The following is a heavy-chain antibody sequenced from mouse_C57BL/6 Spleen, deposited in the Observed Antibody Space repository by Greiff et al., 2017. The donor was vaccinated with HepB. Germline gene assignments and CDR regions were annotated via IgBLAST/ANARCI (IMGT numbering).Heavy chain of an antibody. D-gene: IGHD2-2*01. CDR3: AKGYGYDEARFAY. Sequence: SGPELVKPGASVKIPCKASGYTFTDYNMDWVKQSHGKSLEWIGDINPNNGGTIYNQKFKGKATLTVDKSSSTAYMELRSLTSEDTAVYYCAKGYGYDEARFAYWGQGTLVTVSA. CDR1: GYTFTDYN. V-gene: IGHV1-18*01. CDR2: INPNNGGT. J-gene: IGHJ3*01.